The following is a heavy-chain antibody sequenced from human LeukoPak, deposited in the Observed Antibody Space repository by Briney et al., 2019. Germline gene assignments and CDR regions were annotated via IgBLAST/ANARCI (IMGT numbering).Heavy chain of an antibody. D-gene: IGHD1-26*01. Sequence: GGSLRLSCAASGFIFGAYEMNWVRQAPGKGLEWLSYIGSSGTTTYYADSVTGRFTTSRDNAKNSFYPQMNSLTAEDTATYYCAREGEKPGFDIWGQGTMVTVSS. CDR1: GFIFGAYE. CDR2: IGSSGTTT. V-gene: IGHV3-48*03. J-gene: IGHJ3*02. CDR3: AREGEKPGFDI.